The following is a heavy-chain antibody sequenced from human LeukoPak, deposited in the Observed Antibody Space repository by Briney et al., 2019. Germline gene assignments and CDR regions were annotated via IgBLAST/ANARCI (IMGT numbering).Heavy chain of an antibody. CDR3: AGNYYGSGSYYSEDRY. CDR1: GGSISSYY. CDR2: IYYSGST. V-gene: IGHV4-59*01. D-gene: IGHD3-10*01. Sequence: SETLSLTCTVSGGSISSYYWSWIQQPPGKGLEWIGYIYYSGSTNYNPSLKSRVTISVDTSRNQFSLKLSSVTAADTAVYYCAGNYYGSGSYYSEDRYWGQGTLVTVSS. J-gene: IGHJ4*02.